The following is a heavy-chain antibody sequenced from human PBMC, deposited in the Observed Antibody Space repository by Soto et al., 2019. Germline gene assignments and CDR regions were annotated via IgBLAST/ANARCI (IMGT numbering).Heavy chain of an antibody. CDR3: ARDKITGLFDY. J-gene: IGHJ4*02. CDR2: INHSGST. D-gene: IGHD2-8*02. V-gene: IGHV4-34*01. CDR1: GGSFSGYY. Sequence: QVQLQQWGAGLLKPSETLSLTCAVCGGSFSGYYWTWIRQPPGTGLEWIGEINHSGSTNYNPSLKSLVTIPVDTSKNPFSPKLTSVTAADTAVYYCARDKITGLFDYWCQGTLVTVSS.